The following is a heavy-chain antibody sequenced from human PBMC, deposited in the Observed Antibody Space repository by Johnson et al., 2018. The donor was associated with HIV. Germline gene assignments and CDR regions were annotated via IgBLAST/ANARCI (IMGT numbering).Heavy chain of an antibody. CDR2: ISYDGSNK. CDR3: PRESELLSSSDAFDI. D-gene: IGHD6-6*01. J-gene: IGHJ3*02. Sequence: QVQLVESGGGVAQPGRSLRLSCAASGFRFSRYGMHWVRQAPGKGLEWVAVISYDGSNKYYAKSVTGRFTISRDNSKNTLYLQMNSLRAEDTAVYYCPRESELLSSSDAFDIWGQGTMVTVSS. CDR1: GFRFSRYG. V-gene: IGHV3-30*03.